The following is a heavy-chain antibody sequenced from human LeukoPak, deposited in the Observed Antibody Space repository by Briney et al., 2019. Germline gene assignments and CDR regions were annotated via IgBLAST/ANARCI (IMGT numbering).Heavy chain of an antibody. D-gene: IGHD2-2*01. CDR1: GFTFSSYA. Sequence: GGSLRLSCAASGFTFSSYAMSWVRQAPGKGLEWVSATSGSGGNTYDADSVKGRFTISRDNAKNTLYLQMNSPRAEDTAVYYCTRRREVQVWRWDVVGVPGSKNHDYGMDVWGQGTTVTVAS. J-gene: IGHJ6*02. V-gene: IGHV3-23*01. CDR2: TSGSGGNT. CDR3: TRRREVQVWRWDVVGVPGSKNHDYGMDV.